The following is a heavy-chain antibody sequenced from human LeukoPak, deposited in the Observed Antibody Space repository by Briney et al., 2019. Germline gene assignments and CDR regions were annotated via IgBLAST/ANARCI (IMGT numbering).Heavy chain of an antibody. J-gene: IGHJ6*02. Sequence: SETLSLTCTVSGGSISSNSYYWGWIRQPPGKGLEWIGSIYYSGTTRYNPSIKSRVTISVDTSKNQFSLKLNSVTAADTAVYYCARWGIAAAGTRVDYYYGMDVWGQGTTVTVSS. V-gene: IGHV4-39*01. D-gene: IGHD6-13*01. CDR2: IYYSGTT. CDR3: ARWGIAAAGTRVDYYYGMDV. CDR1: GGSISSNSYY.